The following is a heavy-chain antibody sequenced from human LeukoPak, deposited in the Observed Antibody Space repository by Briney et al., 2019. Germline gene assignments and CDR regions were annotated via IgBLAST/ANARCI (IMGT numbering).Heavy chain of an antibody. D-gene: IGHD2-2*02. J-gene: IGHJ3*02. V-gene: IGHV4-30-2*01. Sequence: PSQTLSLTCAVSGGSISSGGYSWSWIRQPPGKGLEWIGYIYHSGRTYYNPSLKSRVTISVDRSKNQFSLKLSSVTAADTAVYYCARDAVLNYCSSTSCHRAEDAFDIWGQGTMVTVSS. CDR2: IYHSGRT. CDR1: GGSISSGGYS. CDR3: ARDAVLNYCSSTSCHRAEDAFDI.